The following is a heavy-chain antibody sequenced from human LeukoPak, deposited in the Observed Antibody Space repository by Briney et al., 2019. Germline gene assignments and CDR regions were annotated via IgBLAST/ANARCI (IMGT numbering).Heavy chain of an antibody. CDR1: GYTFTTYG. V-gene: IGHV1-18*01. CDR3: ARDNSVALIDY. CDR2: ISANNVKT. J-gene: IGHJ4*02. Sequence: VSVKVSCKASGYTFTTYGISWVRQAPGQGLEWMGWISANNVKTNYAQKFQGRVTMTTDTSTSTAYMELRSLRSDDTAVYYCARDNSVALIDYWGQGTLVTVS. D-gene: IGHD4-23*01.